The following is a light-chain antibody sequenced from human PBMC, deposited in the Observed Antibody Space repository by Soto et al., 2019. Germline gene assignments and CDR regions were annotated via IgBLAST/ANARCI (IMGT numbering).Light chain of an antibody. J-gene: IGKJ3*01. CDR3: QQYGSSPPLLT. V-gene: IGKV3-20*01. CDR2: GAS. CDR1: QSVSSSY. Sequence: EIVLTQSPGTLSLSPEERATLSCRASQSVSSSYLAWYQQKPGQAPRLLIYGASSRATGIPDRFSGSGSGTDFTLTISRLEPEDFAVYYCQQYGSSPPLLTFGPGTKVDIK.